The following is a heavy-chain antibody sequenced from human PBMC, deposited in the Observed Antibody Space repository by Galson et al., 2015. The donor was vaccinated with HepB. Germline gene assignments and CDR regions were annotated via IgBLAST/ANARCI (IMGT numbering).Heavy chain of an antibody. CDR3: ARTPYYGSGSSSNAWFDP. V-gene: IGHV7-4-1*02. CDR1: GYIFTNYA. J-gene: IGHJ5*02. D-gene: IGHD3-10*01. Sequence: SVKVSCKASGYIFTNYAMNWVRQAPGQGLEWMGWINTNTGNPTYAQGFTGRFVFSLDTSVSTTYLQISGLKAEDTALYYYARTPYYGSGSSSNAWFDPWGQGTLVTVSS. CDR2: INTNTGNP.